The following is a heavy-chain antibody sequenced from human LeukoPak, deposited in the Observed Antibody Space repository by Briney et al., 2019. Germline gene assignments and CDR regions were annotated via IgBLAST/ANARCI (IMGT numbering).Heavy chain of an antibody. CDR2: ISGSSSAI. D-gene: IGHD6-6*01. V-gene: IGHV3-21*05. CDR3: ARETPSIAARTTQFDP. J-gene: IGHJ5*02. Sequence: GGSLRLSCAASGFTFTSYSMNWVRQAPGKGLEWVSYISGSSSAIHYADSVKGRFTISRDNAKNSLYLQMNSLRAEDTAVYYCARETPSIAARTTQFDPWGQGTLVTVSS. CDR1: GFTFTSYS.